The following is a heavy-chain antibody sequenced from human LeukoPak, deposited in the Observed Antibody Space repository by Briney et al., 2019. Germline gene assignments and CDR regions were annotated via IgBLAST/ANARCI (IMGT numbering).Heavy chain of an antibody. CDR1: GFGFSSYA. D-gene: IGHD3-22*01. J-gene: IGHJ4*02. Sequence: GGSLRLSCAVSGFGFSSYAMSWVRQAPGKGLEWVSAISGSGGRTYYAHSVKGRFTISRDSSENTLYLQMNSLRAEDTAVYYCARETARDSSGYYWDYFDYWGQGTLVTVSS. V-gene: IGHV3-23*01. CDR2: ISGSGGRT. CDR3: ARETARDSSGYYWDYFDY.